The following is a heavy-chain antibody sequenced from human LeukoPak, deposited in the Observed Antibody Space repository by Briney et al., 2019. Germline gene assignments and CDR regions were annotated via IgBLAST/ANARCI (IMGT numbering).Heavy chain of an antibody. CDR1: GFTFSRNA. D-gene: IGHD3-3*01. J-gene: IGHJ3*01. CDR2: ISYDGNNQ. V-gene: IGHV3-30-3*01. CDR3: ARSARGVVPSLDF. Sequence: GRSLRLSCVVSGFTFSRNAMPWVRQAPGKGLEWVAVISYDGNNQYYVESVKGRFTVSRDNSKNTLDLQMNSLRVEDTAVYYCARSARGVVPSLDFWGQGTMVTVSS.